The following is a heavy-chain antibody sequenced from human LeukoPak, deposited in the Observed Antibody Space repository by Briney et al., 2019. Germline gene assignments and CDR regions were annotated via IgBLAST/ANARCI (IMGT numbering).Heavy chain of an antibody. Sequence: GGSLRLSCAASGLTFSSYSMNWVRQAPGKGLEWVSSISSSSSYIYYADSVKGRFTISRDNAKNSLYLQMNSLRAEDTAVYYCARDPIMAYYDFWSGSGDWFDPWGQGTLVTVSS. CDR1: GLTFSSYS. V-gene: IGHV3-21*01. CDR2: ISSSSSYI. D-gene: IGHD3-3*01. J-gene: IGHJ5*02. CDR3: ARDPIMAYYDFWSGSGDWFDP.